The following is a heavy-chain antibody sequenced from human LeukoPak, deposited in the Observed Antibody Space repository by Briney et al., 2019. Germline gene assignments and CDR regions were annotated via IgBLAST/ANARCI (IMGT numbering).Heavy chain of an antibody. CDR2: INHSGST. V-gene: IGHV4-34*01. Sequence: SETLSLTCAVYGGSFTGYSWSWIPQPPRKGLEWIAEINHSGSTNYNPSLKSRVTISVDTSKHQFSRQLSSDTAADKAVYYCAKLPGIAVDGTSYWGQGTLVTVSS. CDR1: GGSFTGYS. D-gene: IGHD6-19*01. J-gene: IGHJ4*02. CDR3: AKLPGIAVDGTSY.